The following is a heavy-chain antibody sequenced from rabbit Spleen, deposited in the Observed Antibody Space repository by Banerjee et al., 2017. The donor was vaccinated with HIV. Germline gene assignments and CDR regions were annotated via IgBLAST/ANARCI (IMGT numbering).Heavy chain of an antibody. CDR3: ARDLTGVIGWNFGL. CDR1: GFSFSSSYD. Sequence: QSLEESGGDLVKPGASLTLTCTASGFSFSSSYDMCWVRQAPGKGLEWIVCIDTGSSGFTYYASWAKGRFTISKTSSTTVSLQVTSLTGADTATYFCARDLTGVIGWNFGLWGQGTLVTVS. CDR2: IDTGSSGFT. V-gene: IGHV1S40*01. J-gene: IGHJ3*01. D-gene: IGHD4-1*01.